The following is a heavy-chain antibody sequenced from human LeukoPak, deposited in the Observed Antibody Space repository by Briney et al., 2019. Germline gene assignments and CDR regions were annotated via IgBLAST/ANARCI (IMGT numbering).Heavy chain of an antibody. D-gene: IGHD3-22*01. CDR3: RGDSSGYSDS. Sequence: PGGTLRLSCAASGFTFSSYSMNWVRQAPGKGLEWVSSISGSSSYIYYADSVKGRFTISRDNAKNSLYLQMNSLRAEDTAVYYCRGDSSGYSDSWVQGTLVTVSS. V-gene: IGHV3-21*01. CDR1: GFTFSSYS. CDR2: ISGSSSYI. J-gene: IGHJ5*01.